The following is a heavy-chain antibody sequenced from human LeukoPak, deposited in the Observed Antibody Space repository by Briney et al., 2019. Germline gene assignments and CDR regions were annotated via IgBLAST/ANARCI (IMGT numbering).Heavy chain of an antibody. CDR2: IYPGDSDT. Sequence: HGDSLKISCKGSGYSFTNYWIGWVHQIPGKGLEWMGMIYPGDSDTRYSPSFQGQVTISADKSISTAYLQWSSLEASDTAMYFCARHGSSYYEPRYNWFDPWGQGTLVTVSS. V-gene: IGHV5-51*07. D-gene: IGHD3-16*01. J-gene: IGHJ5*02. CDR1: GYSFTNYW. CDR3: ARHGSSYYEPRYNWFDP.